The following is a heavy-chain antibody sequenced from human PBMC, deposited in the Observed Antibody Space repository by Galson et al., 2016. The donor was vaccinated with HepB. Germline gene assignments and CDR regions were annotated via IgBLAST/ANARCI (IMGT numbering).Heavy chain of an antibody. CDR3: ARARQLFSVYYFGFAV. D-gene: IGHD6-13*01. J-gene: IGHJ6*02. CDR1: GFTFSYYV. Sequence: SLRLSCAASGFTFSYYVVHWVRQAPGKGLEWVALISDDGTRKYFADSVKGRVTISRDNSNNTLDPQMNNLRGEDTAVYYCARARQLFSVYYFGFAVWGPGTTVTVSS. CDR2: ISDDGTRK. V-gene: IGHV3-30*04.